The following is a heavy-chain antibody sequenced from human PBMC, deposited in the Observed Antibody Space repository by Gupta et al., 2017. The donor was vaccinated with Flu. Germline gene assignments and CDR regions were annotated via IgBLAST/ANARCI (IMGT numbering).Heavy chain of an antibody. CDR2: IRQDGREK. Sequence: EVQLVESGGALVQPGGSLRLSCGGSGFVFSSYFLSWVRQTPGKGLEWVANIRQDGREKYYMESVKGRFIISRDNAKSSVSLQMNSVRVEDTGVYFCAGGRPQYGDSRTGPFYHHGLAAGGKGTTVIVST. CDR3: AGGRPQYGDSRTGPFYHHGLAA. D-gene: IGHD4-17*01. V-gene: IGHV3-7*01. CDR1: GFVFSSYF. J-gene: IGHJ6*04.